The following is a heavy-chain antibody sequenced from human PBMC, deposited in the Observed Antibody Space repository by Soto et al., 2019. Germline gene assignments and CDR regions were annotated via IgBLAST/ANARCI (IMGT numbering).Heavy chain of an antibody. V-gene: IGHV1-46*01. Sequence: ASVKVSCKASGDTFTTNYLHWVRQAPRQGLEWMGRINPNNGATLYAQEFQGRLILTTDTSTSTVYMDLNSVKSEDSAVYYCASRVLCDMDVWGQGTTVTVSS. CDR2: INPNNGAT. D-gene: IGHD2-21*01. CDR3: ASRVLCDMDV. J-gene: IGHJ6*02. CDR1: GDTFTTNY.